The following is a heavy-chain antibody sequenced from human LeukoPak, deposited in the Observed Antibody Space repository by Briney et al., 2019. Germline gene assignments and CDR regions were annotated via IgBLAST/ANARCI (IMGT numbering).Heavy chain of an antibody. V-gene: IGHV3-30*18. CDR2: ISYDGRQT. J-gene: IGHJ4*02. CDR3: AKDFNTVTTLDS. D-gene: IGHD4-17*01. CDR1: GFTFSSYG. Sequence: GGSLRLSCAASGFTFSSYGMHWVRQAPGKGLEWVAVISYDGRQTYYADSVKGRFTISRDNSKSTVYLQVNSLTTDDTAVYSCAKDFNTVTTLDSWGQGTLVTVSS.